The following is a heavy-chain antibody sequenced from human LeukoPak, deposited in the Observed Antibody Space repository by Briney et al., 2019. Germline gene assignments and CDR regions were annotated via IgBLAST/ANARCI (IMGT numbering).Heavy chain of an antibody. D-gene: IGHD3-22*01. J-gene: IGHJ3*02. CDR3: ASVETYYYDSSALTI. CDR2: INSDGSST. V-gene: IGHV3-74*01. Sequence: GGSLRLSCAASGFTFSSYWMHWVRQAPGKGLVWVSRINSDGSSTSHADSVKGRFTISRDNAKNTLYLQMNSLRAEDTAVYYCASVETYYYDSSALTIWGQGTMVTVSS. CDR1: GFTFSSYW.